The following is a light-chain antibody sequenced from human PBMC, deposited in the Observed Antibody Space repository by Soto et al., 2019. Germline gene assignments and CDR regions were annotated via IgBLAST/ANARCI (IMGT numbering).Light chain of an antibody. CDR2: EVS. V-gene: IGLV2-14*01. J-gene: IGLJ3*02. CDR3: ASYTTGSTLVV. CDR1: TSDVGGYNF. Sequence: QSALTQPASVSGSPGQSITISCNGTTSDVGGYNFVSWYQQHTGKAPKLMIYEVSNRPSGVSNRFSGSKSGNTASLTISGLQAEDEADYYCASYTTGSTLVVFGGGTKLTVL.